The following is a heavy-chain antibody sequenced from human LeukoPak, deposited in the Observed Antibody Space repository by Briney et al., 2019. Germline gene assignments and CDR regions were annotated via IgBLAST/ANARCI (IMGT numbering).Heavy chain of an antibody. CDR3: ARQYYYASGSFAFDI. Sequence: SETLSLTCTVPGGSISSYYWSWIRQSPGKGLEWIGYIYVSGSINYNPSLKSRVTISVDTSKNQFSLKLSSVTAADTAVYYCARQYYYASGSFAFDIWGQGTMVTVSS. CDR1: GGSISSYY. CDR2: IYVSGSI. V-gene: IGHV4-59*08. J-gene: IGHJ3*02. D-gene: IGHD3-10*01.